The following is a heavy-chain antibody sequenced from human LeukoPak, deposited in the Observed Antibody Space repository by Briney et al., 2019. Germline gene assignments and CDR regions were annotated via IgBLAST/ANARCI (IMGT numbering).Heavy chain of an antibody. CDR1: GFTFRSHW. Sequence: GGSLRLSCAAAGFTFRSHWMSWIRQAPGKGLEWVANTNRDGSDKQYVDSVKGRFTISRDNAKNSLYLQMDSLRAEDTGLYYCARDHVVDGLVFDYWGQGALVTVSS. CDR2: TNRDGSDK. V-gene: IGHV3-7*01. J-gene: IGHJ4*02. CDR3: ARDHVVDGLVFDY. D-gene: IGHD2-15*01.